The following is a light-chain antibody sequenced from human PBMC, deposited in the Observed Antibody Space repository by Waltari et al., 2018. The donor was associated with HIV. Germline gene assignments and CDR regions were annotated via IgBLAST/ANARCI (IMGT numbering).Light chain of an antibody. CDR3: SSYTTTSTLYV. CDR1: SIAIVVFKY. J-gene: IGLJ1*01. CDR2: DVS. Sequence: QSTLTHPASVSGYPGQSVPISCTGISIAIVVFKYFSWYQHPPGKAPNILFYDVSNRPSGVSHRFSGSKSANTASLTISGLQAEDEADYYCSSYTTTSTLYVFGTGTKVTV. V-gene: IGLV2-14*03.